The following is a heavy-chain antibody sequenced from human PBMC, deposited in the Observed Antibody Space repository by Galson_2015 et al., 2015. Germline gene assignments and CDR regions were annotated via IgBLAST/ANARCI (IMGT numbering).Heavy chain of an antibody. CDR3: ANPYYDIGL. CDR1: GFTFSSCS. CDR2: ISGSSCTI. V-gene: IGHV3-48*02. Sequence: SLRLSCAASGFTFSSCSMNWVRQAPGKGLEWVSYISGSSCTIYYADSVRGRFTISRDNAKNSLYLQMNSLRDEDTAVYYCANPYYDIGLWGQGTTVTVSS. J-gene: IGHJ6*02. D-gene: IGHD3-22*01.